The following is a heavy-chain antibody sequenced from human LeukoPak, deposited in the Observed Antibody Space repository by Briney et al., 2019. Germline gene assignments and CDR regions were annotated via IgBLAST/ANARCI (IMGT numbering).Heavy chain of an antibody. V-gene: IGHV4-39*07. J-gene: IGHJ4*02. CDR1: GRSISSSSYY. D-gene: IGHD6-19*01. Sequence: PSETLSLTCTVSGRSISSSSYYWGWIRQPPGKGLEWIGNIYHSGSTNYNPSLKSRVTISVDTSKNQFSLKLSSVTAADTAVYYCARGDTLYSSGWAYYFDYWGQGTLVTVSS. CDR2: IYHSGST. CDR3: ARGDTLYSSGWAYYFDY.